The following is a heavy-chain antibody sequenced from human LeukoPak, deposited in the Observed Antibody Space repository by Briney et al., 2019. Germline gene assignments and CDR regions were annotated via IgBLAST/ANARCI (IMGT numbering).Heavy chain of an antibody. Sequence: SVKVSCEASGGTFSSYAISWVRQAPGQGLEWMGGIIPIFGTANYAQKFQGRVTITADESTSTAYMELSSLRSEDTAVYYCARVGYYDSSGYYADYYYYGMDVWGQGTTVTVSS. V-gene: IGHV1-69*13. D-gene: IGHD3-22*01. CDR1: GGTFSSYA. CDR2: IIPIFGTA. J-gene: IGHJ6*02. CDR3: ARVGYYDSSGYYADYYYYGMDV.